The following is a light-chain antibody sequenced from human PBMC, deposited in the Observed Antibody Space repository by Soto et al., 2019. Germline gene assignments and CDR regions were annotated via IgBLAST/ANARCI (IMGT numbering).Light chain of an antibody. CDR1: QSVNTR. CDR2: DAS. CDR3: QQYNDWPLT. V-gene: IGKV3-20*01. Sequence: VLTQSPGTLSLSPGESATLSCRASQSVNTRLAWYHHKPGEAPRLLISDASIRAAGIPDRFSGSGSGTDFTLTISRLEPGDFALYYCQQYNDWPLTFGGGTKVEIK. J-gene: IGKJ4*01.